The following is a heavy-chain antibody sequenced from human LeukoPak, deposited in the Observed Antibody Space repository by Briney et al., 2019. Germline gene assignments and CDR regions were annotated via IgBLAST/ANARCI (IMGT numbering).Heavy chain of an antibody. Sequence: SETLPLTCTVSGVSISSGGQYWSWIRQSPGKGLEWIGYIFYRDSTNYNPSLKSRATISVDTSKNQFSLNLTSLTAADTAVYYCARDRGNGWPYFFDYWGRGTLVTVSS. J-gene: IGHJ4*01. CDR2: IFYRDST. CDR3: ARDRGNGWPYFFDY. D-gene: IGHD6-19*01. CDR1: GVSISSGGQY. V-gene: IGHV4-31*03.